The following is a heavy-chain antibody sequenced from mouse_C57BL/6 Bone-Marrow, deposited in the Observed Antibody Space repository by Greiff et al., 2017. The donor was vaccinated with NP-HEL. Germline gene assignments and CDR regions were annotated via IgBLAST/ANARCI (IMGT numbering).Heavy chain of an antibody. Sequence: EVQLQQSGPGLAKPSQTLSLTCSVTGYSITSAYWNWIRKFPGNKLEYMGYISYSGSTYYNPSLKSRISITRDTSKNQYYLQLKSVTTEDTATYYCARSPLWLRRNYYAMDYWGQGTSVTVSS. J-gene: IGHJ4*01. V-gene: IGHV3-8*01. CDR1: GYSITSAY. CDR3: ARSPLWLRRNYYAMDY. CDR2: ISYSGST. D-gene: IGHD2-2*01.